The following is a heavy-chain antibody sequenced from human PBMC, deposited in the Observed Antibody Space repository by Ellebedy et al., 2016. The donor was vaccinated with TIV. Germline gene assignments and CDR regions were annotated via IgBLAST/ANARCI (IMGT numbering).Heavy chain of an antibody. Sequence: GESLKISCAASGFTFSGYAMSWVRQAPGKGLGWVSGINNGGRTTSYADSVKGRFTISRDNSKSAMYLQMNSLRAEDTAIYYCAKGRGGGSDSSAPRYYFDYWGLGTLVTVSS. V-gene: IGHV3-23*01. CDR2: INNGGRTT. CDR3: AKGRGGGSDSSAPRYYFDY. CDR1: GFTFSGYA. D-gene: IGHD3-22*01. J-gene: IGHJ4*02.